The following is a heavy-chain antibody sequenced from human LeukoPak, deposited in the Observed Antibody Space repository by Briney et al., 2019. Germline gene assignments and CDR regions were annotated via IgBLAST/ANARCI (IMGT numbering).Heavy chain of an antibody. Sequence: EASVKVSCKASGYTFTSYAMNWVRQAPGQGLEWMGWINTNTGNPTYARGFTGRFVFSLDTSVSTAYLQISSLKAEDTAVYYCAREDDYGDYVQIDYWGQGTLVTVSS. CDR1: GYTFTSYA. CDR3: AREDDYGDYVQIDY. CDR2: INTNTGNP. J-gene: IGHJ4*02. V-gene: IGHV7-4-1*02. D-gene: IGHD4-17*01.